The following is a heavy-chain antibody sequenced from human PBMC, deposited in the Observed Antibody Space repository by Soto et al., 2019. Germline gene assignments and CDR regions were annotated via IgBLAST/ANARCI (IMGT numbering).Heavy chain of an antibody. CDR2: IKQDGSEK. J-gene: IGHJ6*02. V-gene: IGHV3-7*03. Sequence: RGSLRLSCAASGFTFSSYWMSWVRQAPGKGLEWVANIKQDGSEKYYVDSVKGRFTISRDNAKNSLYLQMNSLRAEDTAVYYCARVFCSSTSCSYYYYYGMDVWGQGTTVTVSS. D-gene: IGHD2-2*01. CDR1: GFTFSSYW. CDR3: ARVFCSSTSCSYYYYYGMDV.